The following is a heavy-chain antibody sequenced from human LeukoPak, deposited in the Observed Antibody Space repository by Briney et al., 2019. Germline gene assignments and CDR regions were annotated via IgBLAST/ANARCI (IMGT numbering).Heavy chain of an antibody. CDR2: INHSGST. CDR1: GFAVSGNY. J-gene: IGHJ4*02. D-gene: IGHD3-10*01. V-gene: IGHV4-34*01. CDR3: ARGRGKHFDY. Sequence: GSLRLSCAASGFAVSGNYMSWVRQPPGKGLEWIGEINHSGSTNYNPSLKSRVTISVDTSKNQFSLKLSSVTAADTAVYYCARGRGKHFDYWGQGTLVTVSS.